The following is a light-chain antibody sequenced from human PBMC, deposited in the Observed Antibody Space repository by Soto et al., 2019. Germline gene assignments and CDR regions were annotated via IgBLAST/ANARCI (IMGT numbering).Light chain of an antibody. J-gene: IGKJ4*01. Sequence: DIQMTQSPSSVSASVGDSVTITCRASQGINNWLAWYQQKPGEVPTLVIYTASTLQTGVPSRFSGSGSGTDFTLTISSLQPEDSAIYYCQQGHSFPLTFGEGTKVEI. CDR1: QGINNW. V-gene: IGKV1-12*01. CDR2: TAS. CDR3: QQGHSFPLT.